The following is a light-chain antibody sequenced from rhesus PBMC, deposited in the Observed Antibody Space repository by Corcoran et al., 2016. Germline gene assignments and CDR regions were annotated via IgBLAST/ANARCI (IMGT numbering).Light chain of an antibody. Sequence: DIVMTQTPLSLPITPGEPASISCRSSQSLLHSNGNIFLHWYLQKPGQSPQLLIYGGSNRASGVPDRSSGSGSGTDFTLQIRRVEAYDVGVYYCAQAIAFPLTFGGGTKVELK. CDR3: AQAIAFPLT. CDR1: QSLLHSNGNIF. CDR2: GGS. V-gene: IGKV2-72*01. J-gene: IGKJ4*01.